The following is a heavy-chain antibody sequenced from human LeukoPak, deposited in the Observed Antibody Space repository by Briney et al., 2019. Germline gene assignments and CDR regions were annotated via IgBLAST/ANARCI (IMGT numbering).Heavy chain of an antibody. V-gene: IGHV7-4-1*02. Sequence: ASVKVSCKASGYTFTSYAMNWVRQAPGQGLEWMGWINTNTGNPTYAQGFTGRFVFSLDTSVSTAYRQISSLKAEDTAVYYCARGSYYDFWSGYRRGRGFWFDPWGQGTLVTVSS. D-gene: IGHD3-3*01. CDR1: GYTFTSYA. CDR3: ARGSYYDFWSGYRRGRGFWFDP. J-gene: IGHJ5*02. CDR2: INTNTGNP.